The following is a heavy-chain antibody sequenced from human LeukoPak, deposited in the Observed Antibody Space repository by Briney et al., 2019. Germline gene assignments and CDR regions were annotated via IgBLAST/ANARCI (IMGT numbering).Heavy chain of an antibody. CDR2: IYYSGST. J-gene: IGHJ4*02. D-gene: IGHD6-19*01. Sequence: PSETLSLTCTVSGGSISSSSYYWGWIRQPPGKGLEWIGSIYYSGSTYYNPSLKSRVTISVDTSKNQFSLKLSSVTAADTAVYYCASRFISSGRYWWDYWGQGTLVTVSS. V-gene: IGHV4-39*07. CDR3: ASRFISSGRYWWDY. CDR1: GGSISSSSYY.